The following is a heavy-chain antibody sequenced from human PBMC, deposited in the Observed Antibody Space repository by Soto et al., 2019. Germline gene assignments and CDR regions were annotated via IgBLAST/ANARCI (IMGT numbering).Heavy chain of an antibody. D-gene: IGHD5-18*01. J-gene: IGHJ4*02. CDR2: INPNSGGT. CDR3: AIGYSYGFGFDY. CDR1: GYTFTGYY. Sequence: ASVKVSCKASGYTFTGYYMHWVRQAPGQGLEWMGWINPNSGGTNYAQKFQGWVTMTRDTSISTVYMELSRLRSDDTAVYYCAIGYSYGFGFDYWGQGTLVTVSS. V-gene: IGHV1-2*04.